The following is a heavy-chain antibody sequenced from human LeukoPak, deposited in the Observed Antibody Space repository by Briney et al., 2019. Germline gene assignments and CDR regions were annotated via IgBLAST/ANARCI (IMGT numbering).Heavy chain of an antibody. D-gene: IGHD1-1*01. Sequence: GGYLRLSCAASGFTFSNAWMSWVRQAPGKGLEWVGRIKSKTDGGTTDYAAPVKGRFTISRDDSKNTLYLQMNSLKTEDTAVYYCTTPTGGTTMRYYYYGMDVWGKGTTVTVSS. CDR3: TTPTGGTTMRYYYYGMDV. CDR1: GFTFSNAW. V-gene: IGHV3-15*01. J-gene: IGHJ6*04. CDR2: IKSKTDGGTT.